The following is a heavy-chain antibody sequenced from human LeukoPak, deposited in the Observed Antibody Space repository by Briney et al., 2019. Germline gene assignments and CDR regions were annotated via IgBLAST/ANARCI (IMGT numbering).Heavy chain of an antibody. CDR3: AREDYYYSMDV. V-gene: IGHV3-30*12. J-gene: IGHJ6*02. CDR2: VSYDGNNE. Sequence: PGGSLRLSCAASGFTFSSYGMHWVRQAPGKGLEWVAVVSYDGNNEYNPDSVRGRFTISRDNAKNTLYLQMNSLRAEDTAVYFCAREDYYYSMDVWGQGTTVTVSS. CDR1: GFTFSSYG.